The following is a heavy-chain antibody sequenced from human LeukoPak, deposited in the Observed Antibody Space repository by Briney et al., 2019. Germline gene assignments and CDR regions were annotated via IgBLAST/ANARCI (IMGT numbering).Heavy chain of an antibody. Sequence: GASEKVSCKASGYTFTSHYMQWVRLAPAQGLEWVGIINPSGGGTRYAQKFQGRVTMTSDTSTSTVYMELSSLRSEDTAVYYCAREGSGSLPHLDHWGQGTLVTVSS. V-gene: IGHV1-46*01. D-gene: IGHD3-10*01. CDR1: GYTFTSHY. CDR2: INPSGGGT. CDR3: AREGSGSLPHLDH. J-gene: IGHJ4*02.